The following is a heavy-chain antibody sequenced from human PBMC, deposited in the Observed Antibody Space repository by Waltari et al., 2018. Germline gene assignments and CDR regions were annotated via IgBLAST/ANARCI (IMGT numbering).Heavy chain of an antibody. Sequence: QVQLQESGPGLVKPSETLSLTCAVSGYSISSGYYWGWIRQPPGKGLEWIGSIYHSGSTYYNPSLKSRVTISVDTSKNQFSLKLSSVTAADTAVYYCARHGSSGELSYNWFDPWGQGTLVTVSS. CDR1: GYSISSGYY. V-gene: IGHV4-38-2*01. D-gene: IGHD3-16*02. CDR3: ARHGSSGELSYNWFDP. J-gene: IGHJ5*02. CDR2: IYHSGST.